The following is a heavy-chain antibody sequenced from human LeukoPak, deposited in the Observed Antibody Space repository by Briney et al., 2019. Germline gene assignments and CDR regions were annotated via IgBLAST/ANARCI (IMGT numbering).Heavy chain of an antibody. CDR1: GGSISSYY. CDR2: IYYSGST. Sequence: MTSETLSLTCSVSGGSISSYYWSWIRQPPGKGLEWIGYIYYSGSTNYNPSLKSRVTISVDTSKNQFSLKLSSVTAADTAVYYCARNSIRYGMDVWGQGTTVTVSS. J-gene: IGHJ6*02. D-gene: IGHD5-12*01. V-gene: IGHV4-59*01. CDR3: ARNSIRYGMDV.